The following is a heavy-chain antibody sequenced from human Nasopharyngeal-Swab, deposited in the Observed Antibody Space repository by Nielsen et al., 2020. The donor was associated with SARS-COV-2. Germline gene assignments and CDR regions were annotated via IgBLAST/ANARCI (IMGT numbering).Heavy chain of an antibody. CDR3: ARDWELLGFDY. J-gene: IGHJ4*02. CDR1: GGSISSGDYY. Sequence: SETLFLTCTVSGGSISSGDYYWSWIRQPPGKGLEWIGYIYYSGSTYYNPSLKSRVTISVDTSKNQFSLKLSSVTAADTAVYYCARDWELLGFDYWGQGTLVTVSS. CDR2: IYYSGST. D-gene: IGHD1-26*01. V-gene: IGHV4-30-4*01.